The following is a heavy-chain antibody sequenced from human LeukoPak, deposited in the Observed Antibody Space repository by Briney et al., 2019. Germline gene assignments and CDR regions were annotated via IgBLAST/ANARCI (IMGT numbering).Heavy chain of an antibody. CDR3: ASLGGFGELDIRFDY. J-gene: IGHJ4*02. V-gene: IGHV3-23*01. Sequence: GGSLRLSCAASGFTFSSFAMTWVRQAPGKGLEWVSAISGSGGSTYYADSVKGRFTISRDNSKNTLYLQMNSLRAEDTAVYYCASLGGFGELDIRFDYWGQGTLVTVSS. D-gene: IGHD3-10*01. CDR1: GFTFSSFA. CDR2: ISGSGGST.